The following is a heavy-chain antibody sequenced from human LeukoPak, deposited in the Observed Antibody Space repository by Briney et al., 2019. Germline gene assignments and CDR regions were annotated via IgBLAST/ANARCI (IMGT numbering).Heavy chain of an antibody. CDR3: IVVVEPPDSDGFDV. CDR2: INADGSTT. D-gene: IGHD1-14*01. J-gene: IGHJ3*01. CDR1: GFTFGNSW. Sequence: GGSLRLSCAASGFTFGNSWAHWVRQAPGKGLVWVSLINADGSTTSYADSVKGRFTISRDNARNTLSLEMNSLTIEDTAVYYCIVVVEPPDSDGFDVWGQGTMITVSS. V-gene: IGHV3-74*01.